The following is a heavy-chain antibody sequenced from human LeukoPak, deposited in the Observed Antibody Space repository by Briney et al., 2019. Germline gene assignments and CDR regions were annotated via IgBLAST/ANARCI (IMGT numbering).Heavy chain of an antibody. CDR2: IYHSGST. J-gene: IGHJ4*02. D-gene: IGHD1-7*01. CDR1: GGSISSGGYS. Sequence: PSQTLFLTCAVSGGSISSGGYSWSWIRQPPGKGLEWIGYIYHSGSTYYNPSLKSRVTISVDRSKNQFSLKLSSVTAADTAVYYCARYNWNSDYFDYWGQGTLVTVSS. CDR3: ARYNWNSDYFDY. V-gene: IGHV4-30-2*01.